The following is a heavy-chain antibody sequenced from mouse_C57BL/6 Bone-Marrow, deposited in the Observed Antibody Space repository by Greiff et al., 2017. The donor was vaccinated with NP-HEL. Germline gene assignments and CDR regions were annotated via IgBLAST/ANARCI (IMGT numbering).Heavy chain of an antibody. CDR3: ARRAGTGWYFDV. V-gene: IGHV5-4*03. D-gene: IGHD4-1*01. CDR2: ISDGGSYT. CDR1: GFTFSSYA. Sequence: EVQLVESGGGLVKPGGSLKLSCAASGFTFSSYAMSWVRQTPEKRLEWVATISDGGSYTYYPDNVKGRFTISRDNAKNNLYLQMRHLKSEDTAMYYCARRAGTGWYFDVWGTGTTVTVSS. J-gene: IGHJ1*03.